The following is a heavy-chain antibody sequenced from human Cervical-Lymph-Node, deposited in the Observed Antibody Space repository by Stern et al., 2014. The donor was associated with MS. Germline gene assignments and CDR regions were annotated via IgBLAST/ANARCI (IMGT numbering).Heavy chain of an antibody. CDR1: GGSISSSGYY. J-gene: IGHJ5*02. Sequence: QVQLVQSGPGLVKPSQTLSLTCTVSGGSISSSGYYWSWIRQPADKGLEWIGRIHDSGSTYYNPSLKSRVTISMDKANNQFSLKLPSGTAADTAVYYCATTRWDLFTWNWFDPWGQGTLVTVSS. V-gene: IGHV4-61*02. D-gene: IGHD1-26*01. CDR2: IHDSGST. CDR3: ATTRWDLFTWNWFDP.